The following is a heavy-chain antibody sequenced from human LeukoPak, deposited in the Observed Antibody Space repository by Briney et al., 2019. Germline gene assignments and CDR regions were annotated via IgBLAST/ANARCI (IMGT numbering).Heavy chain of an antibody. CDR2: IYYSGST. CDR1: GGSISSYY. D-gene: IGHD1-1*01. J-gene: IGHJ6*02. V-gene: IGHV4-59*01. CDR3: ARTDLWNDPPLYYYGMDV. Sequence: PSETLSLTCTVSGGSISSYYWSWIRQPPGKGLEWIGYIYYSGSTNYNPSLKSRVTISVDTSKNQFSLKLSSVTAADTAVYYCARTDLWNDPPLYYYGMDVWGQGTTVTVSS.